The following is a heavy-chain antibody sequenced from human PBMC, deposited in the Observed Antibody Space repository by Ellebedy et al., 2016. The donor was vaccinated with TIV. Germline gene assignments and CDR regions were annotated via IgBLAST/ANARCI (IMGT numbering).Heavy chain of an antibody. D-gene: IGHD6-19*01. CDR2: INPNTGGT. J-gene: IGHJ4*01. V-gene: IGHV1-2*02. CDR1: GYTFTAYY. CDR3: ARVGYSSDWQPFDY. Sequence: ASVKVSXXASGYTFTAYYIHWVRQAPGQGLEWMGWINPNTGGTNYAQMFQGRVSMTRDTSITTAYMELNRLRYDDTALYYSARVGYSSDWQPFDYWGQGTLVTVAS.